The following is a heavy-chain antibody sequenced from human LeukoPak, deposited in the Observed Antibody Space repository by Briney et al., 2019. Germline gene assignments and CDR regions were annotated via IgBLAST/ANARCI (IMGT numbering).Heavy chain of an antibody. CDR3: ARDINYYGSGSYYQNFDY. Sequence: GGSLRLSCAASGNYWMHWVRQVPGKGLEWVSSISSSSSYIYYADSVKGRFTISRDNAKNSLYLQMNSLRAEDTAVYYCARDINYYGSGSYYQNFDYWGQGTLVTASS. V-gene: IGHV3-21*01. CDR1: GNYW. J-gene: IGHJ4*02. CDR2: ISSSSSYI. D-gene: IGHD3-10*01.